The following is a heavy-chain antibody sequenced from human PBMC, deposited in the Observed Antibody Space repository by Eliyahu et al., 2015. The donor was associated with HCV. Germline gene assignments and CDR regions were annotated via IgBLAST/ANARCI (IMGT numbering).Heavy chain of an antibody. V-gene: IGHV1-69*06. CDR1: GGTFSSYA. CDR3: ARDYCSSTSCSGGWFDP. Sequence: QVQLVQSGAEVKKPGSSVKVSCKASGGTFSSYAIXWVRQAPGQGLEWMGGIIPIFGTANYAQKFQGRVTITADKSTSTAYMELSSLRSEDTAVYYCARDYCSSTSCSGGWFDPWGQGTLVTVSS. D-gene: IGHD2-2*01. CDR2: IIPIFGTA. J-gene: IGHJ5*02.